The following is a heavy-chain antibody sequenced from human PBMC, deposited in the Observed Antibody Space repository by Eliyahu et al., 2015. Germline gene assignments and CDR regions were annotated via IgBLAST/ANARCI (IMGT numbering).Heavy chain of an antibody. CDR3: ATYGDYVLGKYDFDY. Sequence: EVKKPGSSVKVSCQASGGTFSSYAISWVRQXPGQVLEWMGGIIPIFATANYAQKFQGRVTITADESTSTAYMELSSLRSEDTAVYYCATYGDYVLGKYDFDYWGQGTLVTVSS. CDR1: GGTFSSYA. D-gene: IGHD4-17*01. CDR2: IIPIFATA. J-gene: IGHJ4*02. V-gene: IGHV1-69*01.